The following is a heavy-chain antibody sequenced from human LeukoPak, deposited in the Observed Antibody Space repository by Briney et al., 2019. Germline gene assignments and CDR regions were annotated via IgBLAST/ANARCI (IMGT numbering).Heavy chain of an antibody. Sequence: ASVKVSCKASGYTFTSYGISWVRQAPGQGLEWMGWINTNTGNPTYAQGFTGRFVFSLDTSVSTAYLQISSLKAEDTAVYYCARGYYDSSGSDAFDYWGQGTLVTVSS. J-gene: IGHJ4*02. CDR3: ARGYYDSSGSDAFDY. D-gene: IGHD3-22*01. CDR2: INTNTGNP. CDR1: GYTFTSYG. V-gene: IGHV7-4-1*02.